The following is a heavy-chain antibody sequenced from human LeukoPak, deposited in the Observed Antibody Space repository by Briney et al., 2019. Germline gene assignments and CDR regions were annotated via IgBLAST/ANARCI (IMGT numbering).Heavy chain of an antibody. Sequence: PGGSLRLSCAASGFTFSSYSMNWVRQAPGKGLEWVSYISSSSSTIYYADSVKGRFTISRDNAKNSLYLQMNSLRAEDTAVYYCARDTVTYLGYWGQGTLVTVSS. CDR1: GFTFSSYS. J-gene: IGHJ4*02. CDR2: ISSSSSTI. D-gene: IGHD4-11*01. CDR3: ARDTVTYLGY. V-gene: IGHV3-48*01.